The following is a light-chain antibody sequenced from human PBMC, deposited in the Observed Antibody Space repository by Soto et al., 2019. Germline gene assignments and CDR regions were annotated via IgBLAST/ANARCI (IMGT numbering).Light chain of an antibody. CDR2: AAS. CDR3: LQDHNYPLT. Sequence: AIQMTQSPSSLSASVGDTVSITCRASQDISDNLGWFQQKPGKAPKLLIYAASSLQSGVPSRFSGSGSGTDFTLTISSLQPEDFASYYCLQDHNYPLTFGGGTKVEIK. CDR1: QDISDN. J-gene: IGKJ4*01. V-gene: IGKV1-6*01.